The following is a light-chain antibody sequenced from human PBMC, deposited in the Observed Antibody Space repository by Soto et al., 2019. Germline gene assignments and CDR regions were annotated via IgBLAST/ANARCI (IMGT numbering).Light chain of an antibody. CDR1: SSDVGSYNY. J-gene: IGLJ2*01. V-gene: IGLV2-11*01. CDR2: DVS. Sequence: QSALTQPRSVSGSPGQSVTISCTGSSSDVGSYNYVSWYQQHPGKAPRLMIYDVSQRPSGVPARFSGSKSGNTASLTISGLQAEDEADYYCCSFAGRHPPVVFGGGTKVTVL. CDR3: CSFAGRHPPVV.